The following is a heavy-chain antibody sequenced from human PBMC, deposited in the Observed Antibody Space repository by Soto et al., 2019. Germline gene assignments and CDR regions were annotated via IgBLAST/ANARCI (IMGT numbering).Heavy chain of an antibody. CDR2: INSDGSST. V-gene: IGHV3-74*01. Sequence: GGSLRLSCAASGFTFSSYWMHWVRQAPGKGLVWVSRINSDGSSTSYADSVKGRFTISRDNAKNTLYLQMNSLRAEDTAVYYCARRGRYSYGAYYYYGMDVWGQGTTVTVSS. CDR1: GFTFSSYW. J-gene: IGHJ6*02. D-gene: IGHD5-18*01. CDR3: ARRGRYSYGAYYYYGMDV.